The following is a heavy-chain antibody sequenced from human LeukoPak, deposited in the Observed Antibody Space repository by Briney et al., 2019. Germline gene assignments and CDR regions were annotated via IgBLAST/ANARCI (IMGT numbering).Heavy chain of an antibody. Sequence: KASETLSLTCTVSGGSISSYYWSWIRQPAGKGLEWIGRIYTSGSTNYNPSLKSRVTMSVDTSKNQFSLKLSSVTAADTAMYYCARGLTIFGVDYYYYGMDVWGQGTTVTVSS. CDR1: GGSISSYY. J-gene: IGHJ6*02. CDR2: IYTSGST. V-gene: IGHV4-4*07. D-gene: IGHD3-3*01. CDR3: ARGLTIFGVDYYYYGMDV.